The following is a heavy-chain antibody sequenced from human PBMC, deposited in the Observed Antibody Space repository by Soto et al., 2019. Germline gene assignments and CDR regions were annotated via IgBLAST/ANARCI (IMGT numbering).Heavy chain of an antibody. CDR3: ASRTGTTDYYYYYGMDV. D-gene: IGHD1-7*01. J-gene: IGHJ6*02. Sequence: QVQLVQSGAEVKKPGSSVKVSCKASGGTFSSYAISWVRQAPGQGLEWMGGIIPIFGTANYAQKFQGRVTITADESTSTAYMVLSSLRSEDTAVYYCASRTGTTDYYYYYGMDVWGQGTTVTVSS. CDR1: GGTFSSYA. CDR2: IIPIFGTA. V-gene: IGHV1-69*01.